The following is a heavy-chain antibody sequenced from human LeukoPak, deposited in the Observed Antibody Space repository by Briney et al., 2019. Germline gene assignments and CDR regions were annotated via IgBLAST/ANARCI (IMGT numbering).Heavy chain of an antibody. V-gene: IGHV4-39*07. CDR1: GGSISSSSYY. CDR2: IYYSGST. J-gene: IGHJ4*02. D-gene: IGHD5-18*01. CDR3: ARVFGYSYGYAFDY. Sequence: SETLSLTCTVSGGSISSSSYYWGWIRQPPGKGLEWIGSIYYSGSTYYNPSLKSRVTISVDTSKNQFSLKLSSVTAADTAVYYCARVFGYSYGYAFDYWGQGTLVTVSS.